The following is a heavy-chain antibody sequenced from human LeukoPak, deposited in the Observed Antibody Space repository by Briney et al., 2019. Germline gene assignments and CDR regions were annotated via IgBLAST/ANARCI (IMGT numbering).Heavy chain of an antibody. V-gene: IGHV5-51*01. CDR2: IYPGDYAT. J-gene: IGHJ4*02. CDR3: ATTRGEMAFDY. D-gene: IGHD5-24*01. Sequence: GESLKISCKGSGYSFTSYWIGWVRQMPGKGLEWMGMIYPGDYATRYSPSFQGQVNISADKSISTTYLQWSSLKASDTAMYYCATTRGEMAFDYWGQGTLVTVSS. CDR1: GYSFTSYW.